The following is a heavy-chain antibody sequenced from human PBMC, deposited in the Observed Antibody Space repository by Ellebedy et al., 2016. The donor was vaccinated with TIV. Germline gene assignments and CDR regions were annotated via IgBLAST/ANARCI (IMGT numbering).Heavy chain of an antibody. J-gene: IGHJ4*02. CDR2: ISYDGSNK. D-gene: IGHD6-13*01. V-gene: IGHV3-30*03. Sequence: GGSLRLXXAASGFTVSGYGMHWVRQAPGKGLEWVAVISYDGSNKYYADSVKGRFTISRDNSKNTLYLQMNSLRAEDTAVYYCAFFPIAAAGLHFDYWGQGTLVTVSS. CDR3: AFFPIAAAGLHFDY. CDR1: GFTVSGYG.